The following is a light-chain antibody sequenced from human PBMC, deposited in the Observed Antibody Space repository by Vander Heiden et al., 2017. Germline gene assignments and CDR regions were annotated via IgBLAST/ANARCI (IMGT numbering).Light chain of an antibody. CDR3: SSYVGRASLV. CDR1: SSDVGSYDL. Sequence: QSVLTQSASVSGSLGQSLTISCTGTSSDVGSYDLVSWYQQHPGNAPKLLVYEVTKRPPSVADRFSASRSGNTASLTISGLQSEDEAYYFCSSYVGRASLVFGTGTKVAVV. CDR2: EVT. J-gene: IGLJ1*01. V-gene: IGLV2-23*02.